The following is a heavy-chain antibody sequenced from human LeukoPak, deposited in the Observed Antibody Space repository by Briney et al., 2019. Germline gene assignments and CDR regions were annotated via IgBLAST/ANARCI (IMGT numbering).Heavy chain of an antibody. CDR3: ARDYSGPDY. CDR2: IWYDGSNK. Sequence: GGSLRLSCAAPGFTFSSYGMHWVRQAPGKGLQWVAVIWYDGSNKYYADSVKGRFTISRDNSKNTLYLQMNSLRAEDTAVYYCARDYSGPDYWGQGTLVTVSS. CDR1: GFTFSSYG. J-gene: IGHJ4*02. D-gene: IGHD4-11*01. V-gene: IGHV3-33*01.